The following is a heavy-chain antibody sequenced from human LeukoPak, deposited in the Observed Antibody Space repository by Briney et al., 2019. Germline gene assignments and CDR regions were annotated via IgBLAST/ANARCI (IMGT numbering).Heavy chain of an antibody. V-gene: IGHV4-38-2*02. CDR3: ARGLTPDAFDI. CDR2: IYHSGRT. Sequence: SETLSLTCNVSGYSISSGYYWGWIRQPPAQGLEWIGSIYHSGRTHYNPSLKSRVTISGDTSKNQFSLKLSSVTAAETAVYYCARGLTPDAFDIWGQGTMVTVSS. J-gene: IGHJ3*02. CDR1: GYSISSGYY.